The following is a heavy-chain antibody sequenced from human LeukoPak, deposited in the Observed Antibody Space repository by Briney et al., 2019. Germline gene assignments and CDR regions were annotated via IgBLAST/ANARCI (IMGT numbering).Heavy chain of an antibody. CDR1: AFTFSRSA. CDR3: AKGGSTVTTEGVVDY. CDR2: ISGGGGIT. D-gene: IGHD4-17*01. V-gene: IGHV3-23*01. Sequence: PGGSLRLSCAASAFTFSRSAMSWVRQAPGKGLEWVSVISGGGGITNYADSVKGRFTISRDNSNNTLSLQMNSLRVEDTAVYYCAKGGSTVTTEGVVDYWGQGTLVTVSS. J-gene: IGHJ4*02.